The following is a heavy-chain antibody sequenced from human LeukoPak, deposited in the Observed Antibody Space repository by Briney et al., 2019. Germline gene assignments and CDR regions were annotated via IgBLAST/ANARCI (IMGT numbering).Heavy chain of an antibody. CDR3: ARGGSGNYYYMDV. J-gene: IGHJ6*03. CDR1: GGSISSYY. D-gene: IGHD1-26*01. V-gene: IGHV4-59*01. CDR2: IYYSGST. Sequence: PSETLSLTCTVSGGSISSYYWSWIRQPPGKGLEWIGYIYYSGSTNYNPSLKSRVTISVDTSKNQFSLKLGSVTAADTAVYYCARGGSGNYYYMDVWGKGTTVTVSS.